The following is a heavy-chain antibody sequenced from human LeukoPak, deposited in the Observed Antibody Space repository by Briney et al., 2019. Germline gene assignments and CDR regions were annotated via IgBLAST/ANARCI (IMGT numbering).Heavy chain of an antibody. J-gene: IGHJ4*02. CDR1: GFTFSYCW. V-gene: IGHV3-74*01. CDR2: ISDDGSRT. D-gene: IGHD2/OR15-2a*01. Sequence: PGGPLRLSCAASGFTFSYCWMHWVRQAPGKGLVWVSRISDDGSRTTYADSVKGRFAISRDNAKNTLYLQMNSLRAEDTAVYYCARDDGFYSDSSFQDYWGQGTLVTVSS. CDR3: ARDDGFYSDSSFQDY.